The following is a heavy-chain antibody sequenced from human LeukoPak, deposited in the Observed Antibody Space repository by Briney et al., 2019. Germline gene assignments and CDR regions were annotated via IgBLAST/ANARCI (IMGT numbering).Heavy chain of an antibody. J-gene: IGHJ4*02. V-gene: IGHV3-23*01. Sequence: GGSLRLSCAASGFTFSIYAMSWVRQAPGKGLEWISTIKGSDGSTYFADSVKGRYTISRDNSKNTLYLQMDSLRVEDTAIYYCAKDERNWNYNLASQTYDWGQGTLVTVSS. CDR1: GFTFSIYA. D-gene: IGHD1-7*01. CDR2: IKGSDGST. CDR3: AKDERNWNYNLASQTYD.